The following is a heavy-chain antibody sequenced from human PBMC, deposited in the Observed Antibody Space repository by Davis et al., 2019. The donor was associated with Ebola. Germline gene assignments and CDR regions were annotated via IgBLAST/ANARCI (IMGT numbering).Heavy chain of an antibody. CDR3: AHLQQQPVKAPYYMDV. J-gene: IGHJ6*03. Sequence: ASVKVSCKASGYTFTSYGISWVRQAPGQGLEWMGWISAYNGNTNYAQKLQGRVTMTTDTSTSTAYMELRSLRSDDTAVYYCAHLQQQPVKAPYYMDVWGKGTTVTVSS. D-gene: IGHD6-13*01. CDR1: GYTFTSYG. V-gene: IGHV1-18*04. CDR2: ISAYNGNT.